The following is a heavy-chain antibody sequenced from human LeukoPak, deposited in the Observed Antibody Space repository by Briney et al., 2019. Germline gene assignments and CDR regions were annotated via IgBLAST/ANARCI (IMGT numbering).Heavy chain of an antibody. CDR1: GSTFSSHT. Sequence: GGSLRLSCAASGSTFSSHTMNWVRQAPGKGLEWISYISNTGSVIHYADSVKGRFTISRGNAKNSLYLQMNSLRAEDTAVYYCARNLPAADYWGQGTLVTVSS. CDR2: ISNTGSVI. J-gene: IGHJ4*02. CDR3: ARNLPAADY. D-gene: IGHD2-2*01. V-gene: IGHV3-48*04.